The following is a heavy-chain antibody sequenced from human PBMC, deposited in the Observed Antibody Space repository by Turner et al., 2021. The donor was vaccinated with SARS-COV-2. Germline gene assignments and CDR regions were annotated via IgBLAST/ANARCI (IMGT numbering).Heavy chain of an antibody. CDR3: AGAYDYLYK. Sequence: QVPLVESGGGLVKPAGSLSLSCAASGFTFSDYYMSWIRQAPGKGLEWVSYISSSSSYTNYADSVKGRFTISRDNAKNSLYLQMNSLRAENTAVYYCAGAYDYLYKWGQGTLVTVSS. D-gene: IGHD3-16*01. CDR2: ISSSSSYT. V-gene: IGHV3-11*06. J-gene: IGHJ4*02. CDR1: GFTFSDYY.